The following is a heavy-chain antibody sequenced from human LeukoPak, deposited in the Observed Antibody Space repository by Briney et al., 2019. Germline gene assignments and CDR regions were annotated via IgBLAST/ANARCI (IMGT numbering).Heavy chain of an antibody. CDR1: GFTFSNAW. J-gene: IGHJ6*02. Sequence: PGGSLRLSCAASGFTFSNAWMSWVRQAPGKGLEWVGRIKSKTDGGTTDYAAPVKGRFTISRDDSKNTLYLQMNRLKTEDTAVYYCTTDSPGITIFGTSYGMDVWGQGTTVTVSS. CDR2: IKSKTDGGTT. V-gene: IGHV3-15*01. CDR3: TTDSPGITIFGTSYGMDV. D-gene: IGHD3-3*01.